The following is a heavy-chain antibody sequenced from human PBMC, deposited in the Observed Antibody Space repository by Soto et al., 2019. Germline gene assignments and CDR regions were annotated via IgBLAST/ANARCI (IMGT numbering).Heavy chain of an antibody. CDR3: TRYDYGDYNWFDP. CDR2: IRSKAYGGTT. D-gene: IGHD4-17*01. V-gene: IGHV3-49*04. J-gene: IGHJ5*02. CDR1: GFTFGDYA. Sequence: GGSLRLSCTASGFTFGDYAMSWVRQAPGKGLEWVGFIRSKAYGGTTEYAASVKGRFTISRDDPKSIAYLQMNSLKTEDTAVYYCTRYDYGDYNWFDPWGQGTLVTVSS.